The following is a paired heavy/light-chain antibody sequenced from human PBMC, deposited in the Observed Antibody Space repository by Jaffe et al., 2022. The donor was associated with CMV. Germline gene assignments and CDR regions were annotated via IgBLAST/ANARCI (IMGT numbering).Heavy chain of an antibody. J-gene: IGHJ4*02. V-gene: IGHV3-11*01. Sequence: QVQLVESGGGLVKPGGSLRLSCAASGFTFSDYYMSWIRQAPGKGLEWVSYISSSGSTIYYADSVKGRFTISRDNAKNSLYLQMNSLRAEDTAVYYCARVGPGVEAIVVVPAAEDLDYWGQGTLVTVSS. D-gene: IGHD2-2*01. CDR1: GFTFSDYY. CDR2: ISSSGSTI. CDR3: ARVGPGVEAIVVVPAAEDLDY.
Light chain of an antibody. J-gene: IGLJ3*02. V-gene: IGLV2-14*03. CDR1: SSDVGGYNY. Sequence: QSALTQPASVSGSPGQSITISCTGTSSDVGGYNYVSWYQQHPGKAPKLMIYDVSNRPSGVSNRFSGSKSGNTASLTISGLQAEDEADYYCSSYTSSSFSRVFGGGTKLTVL. CDR2: DVS. CDR3: SSYTSSSFSRV.